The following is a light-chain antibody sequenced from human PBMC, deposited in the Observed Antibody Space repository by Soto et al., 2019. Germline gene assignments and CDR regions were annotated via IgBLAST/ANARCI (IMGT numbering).Light chain of an antibody. CDR3: QQRSRRLT. V-gene: IGKV3-11*01. CDR2: DAV. J-gene: IGKJ4*01. Sequence: ESVLTQSPATLSLSPGERATLSCRASQTVHNYLAWYQQKPGQVPRLLIYDAVRRATGIPDRFSGSVSGTDFTLPINSLEPEDFAVYSCQQRSRRLTFGGGTRVDLK. CDR1: QTVHNY.